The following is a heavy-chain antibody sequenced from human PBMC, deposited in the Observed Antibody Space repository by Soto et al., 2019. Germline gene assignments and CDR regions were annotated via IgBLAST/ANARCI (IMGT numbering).Heavy chain of an antibody. V-gene: IGHV1-18*01. Sequence: QVHLVQSGAEVKKPGASVKVSCKGSGYGFTTYGITWVRQAPGQGLEWMAWISAHNGNTNYAQKPQGRVTVTRETSTSTAYMELRSLRTDDTAVYYCARGRDGDYWGQGALVTVSS. CDR2: ISAHNGNT. D-gene: IGHD6-6*01. J-gene: IGHJ4*02. CDR1: GYGFTTYG. CDR3: ARGRDGDY.